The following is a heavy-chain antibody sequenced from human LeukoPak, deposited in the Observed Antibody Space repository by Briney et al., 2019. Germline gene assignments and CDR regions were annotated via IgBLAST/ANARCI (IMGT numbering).Heavy chain of an antibody. D-gene: IGHD2-15*01. J-gene: IGHJ4*02. CDR1: GYTFTGYY. CDR3: SEGYCSGGSCYEIDY. V-gene: IGHV1-2*06. CDR2: INPNSGGT. Sequence: ASVKVSCKASGYTFTGYYMHWVRQAPGQGLEWMGRINPNSGGTNYAQKFQGRVTMTRDTSISTAYMELSRLRSDDTAVYYCSEGYCSGGSCYEIDYWGEGTLVTDSS.